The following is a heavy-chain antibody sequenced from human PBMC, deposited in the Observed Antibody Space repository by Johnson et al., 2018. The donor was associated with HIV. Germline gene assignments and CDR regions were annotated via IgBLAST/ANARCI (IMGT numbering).Heavy chain of an antibody. CDR3: AKDLRSGNRREAFEI. D-gene: IGHD1-14*01. CDR2: IYSGGST. CDR1: GFTVSSNY. J-gene: IGHJ3*02. Sequence: VQLVESGGGVVPPGRSLRLSCAASGFTVSSNYMSWVRQAPGKGLEWVSVIYSGGSTYYADSVKGRFTISRDNSKNTLYLQMNSLRAEDTAVYYCAKDLRSGNRREAFEIWGQGTMVTVSS. V-gene: IGHV3-66*01.